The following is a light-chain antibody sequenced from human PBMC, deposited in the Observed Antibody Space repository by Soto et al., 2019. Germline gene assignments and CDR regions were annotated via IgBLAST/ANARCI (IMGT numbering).Light chain of an antibody. Sequence: QSVLTQPPSASGTPGQRVTISCSGSSSNIGSNTVNWYQQLPGTAPKLLIYSNNQRPSGVPDRFSGSKSGTSASLAISGRQSEDEADYYCAAWDGSLNGPLFGGGTKLTVL. CDR3: AAWDGSLNGPL. CDR2: SNN. V-gene: IGLV1-44*01. CDR1: SSNIGSNT. J-gene: IGLJ2*01.